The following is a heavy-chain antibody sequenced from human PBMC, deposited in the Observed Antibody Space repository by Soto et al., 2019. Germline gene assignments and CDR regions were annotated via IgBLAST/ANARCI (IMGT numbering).Heavy chain of an antibody. Sequence: SETLSITCTVSGGSISSYYWSWIRQPPGKGLEWIGDIYYSGSTNYNPSLKSRVTISVDTSKNQFSLKLSSVTAADTAVSYCARASGGEFDYWGQGTLVTVSS. J-gene: IGHJ4*02. D-gene: IGHD2-21*01. V-gene: IGHV4-59*01. CDR2: IYYSGST. CDR1: GGSISSYY. CDR3: ARASGGEFDY.